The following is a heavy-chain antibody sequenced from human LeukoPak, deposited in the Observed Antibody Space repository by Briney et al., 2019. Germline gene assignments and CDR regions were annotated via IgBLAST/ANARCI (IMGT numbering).Heavy chain of an antibody. CDR2: IIPIFGTA. J-gene: IGHJ3*02. V-gene: IGHV1-69*01. D-gene: IGHD2-2*02. CDR1: AGTFSSYA. Sequence: SVKVSCKASAGTFSSYAISWVRQAPGQGLEWMGGIIPIFGTANYAQKFQGRVTTTADESTSTAYMELSSLRSEDTAVYYCARGLLGYCSSTSCYTSAFDIWGQGTMVTVSS. CDR3: ARGLLGYCSSTSCYTSAFDI.